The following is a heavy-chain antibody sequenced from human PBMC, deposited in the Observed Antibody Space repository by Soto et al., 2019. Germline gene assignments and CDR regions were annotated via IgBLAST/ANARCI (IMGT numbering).Heavy chain of an antibody. J-gene: IGHJ4*02. CDR2: TIDSGGRS. CDR3: AKDKMEQWLVGGEDDY. CDR1: GFTFSSHA. D-gene: IGHD6-19*01. V-gene: IGHV3-23*01. Sequence: EVQLLESGGGLVQPGGSLRLSCAAFGFTFSSHAMSWVGQAPGKGLEWVSSTIDSGGRSYHADSVGGRFTISRDNSKNTLYLQMNSVRADYTAIYYWAKDKMEQWLVGGEDDYWGQGALVTVSS.